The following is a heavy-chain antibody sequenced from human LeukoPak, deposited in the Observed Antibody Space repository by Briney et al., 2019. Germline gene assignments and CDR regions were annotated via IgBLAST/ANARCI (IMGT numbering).Heavy chain of an antibody. CDR3: AKALHGSGLNLFDY. Sequence: GGSLRLSCAASGVTFSSYGMDWVRQAPGKGLEWVAFIRYDGSNKYYADSVKGRFTISRDNSKNTLYLQMNSLRAEDTAVYYRAKALHGSGLNLFDYWGQGTLVTVSS. CDR1: GVTFSSYG. J-gene: IGHJ4*02. D-gene: IGHD3-10*01. V-gene: IGHV3-30*02. CDR2: IRYDGSNK.